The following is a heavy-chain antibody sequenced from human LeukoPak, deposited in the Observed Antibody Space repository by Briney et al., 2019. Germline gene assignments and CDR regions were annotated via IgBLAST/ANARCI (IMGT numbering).Heavy chain of an antibody. D-gene: IGHD1-26*01. V-gene: IGHV3-11*01. Sequence: GGSLRLSCAASGFTFSDYCMSWIRQAPGKGLEWVSYISSSGSTIYYADSVKGRFTISRDNAENSLYLQMNSLRAEDTAVYYWPGDASWEGNWFDPWGQGTLVTVSS. CDR2: ISSSGSTI. J-gene: IGHJ5*02. CDR1: GFTFSDYC. CDR3: PGDASWEGNWFDP.